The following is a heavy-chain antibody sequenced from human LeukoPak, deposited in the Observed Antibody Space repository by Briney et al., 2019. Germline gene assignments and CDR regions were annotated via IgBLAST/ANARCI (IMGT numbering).Heavy chain of an antibody. D-gene: IGHD3-10*01. V-gene: IGHV1-2*04. CDR2: INPNSGGT. Sequence: ASVKLSCKASGYTFTGYYMHWVRHAPGQGLERMGWINPNSGGTTYAQKVQGWVTMTRDTSISTAYMELSRLRSDDTAVYYCARYGSGTNPPFDYWGQGTLVTVSS. CDR1: GYTFTGYY. CDR3: ARYGSGTNPPFDY. J-gene: IGHJ4*02.